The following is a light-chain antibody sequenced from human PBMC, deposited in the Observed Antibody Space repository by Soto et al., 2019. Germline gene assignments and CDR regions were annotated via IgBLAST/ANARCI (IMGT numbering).Light chain of an antibody. CDR1: SSDIGAYNY. J-gene: IGLJ2*01. Sequence: QSALTQPPSASGSPGQSVTISCTGTSSDIGAYNYVSWYQQHPGKAPKLMIYEVNKRPSGVPDRFSGSKSGNTASLTVSGLQAEDEADYFCSSYVGNNNLVFGGGTKLTGL. CDR3: SSYVGNNNLV. CDR2: EVN. V-gene: IGLV2-8*01.